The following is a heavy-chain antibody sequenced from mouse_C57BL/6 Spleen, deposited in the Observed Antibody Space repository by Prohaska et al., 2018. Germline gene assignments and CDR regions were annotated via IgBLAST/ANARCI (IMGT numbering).Heavy chain of an antibody. Sequence: HGKSLEWIGYINPNNGGTSYNQKFKGKATLTVNKSSSTAYMELRSLTSEDSAVYYRARRLDYWGQGTTLTVSS. J-gene: IGHJ2*01. V-gene: IGHV1-22*01. CDR3: ARRLDY. CDR2: INPNNGGT.